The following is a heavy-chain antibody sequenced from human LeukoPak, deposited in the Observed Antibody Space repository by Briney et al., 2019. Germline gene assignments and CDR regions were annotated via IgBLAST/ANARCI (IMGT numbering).Heavy chain of an antibody. D-gene: IGHD2-2*01. Sequence: PGGSLRLSCAASGFTFSSYSMNWDSQAPGKGLEWVSSISSSSSYIYYADSVKGRFTISRDNAKNSLYLQMNSLRAEDTAVYYCARGAARVPAIIYWGQGTLVTVSS. J-gene: IGHJ4*02. CDR2: ISSSSSYI. CDR1: GFTFSSYS. V-gene: IGHV3-21*01. CDR3: ARGAARVPAIIY.